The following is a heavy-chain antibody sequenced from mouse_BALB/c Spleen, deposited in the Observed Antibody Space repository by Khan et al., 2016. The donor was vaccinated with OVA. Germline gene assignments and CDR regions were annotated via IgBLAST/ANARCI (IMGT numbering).Heavy chain of an antibody. J-gene: IGHJ2*01. Sequence: EVQLQESGADLGRPGSSVKLSCKTSGFTFTSYGIKWVKQRPGQGLEWIGYIYPGNGYTVYNEKFQGKATLTSDTSSSTAYMQLRSLTSEDSAIYFCAAAYYRNYFDYWGQGTTLPVSS. CDR1: GFTFTSYG. D-gene: IGHD2-14*01. CDR2: IYPGNGYT. V-gene: IGHV1S134*01. CDR3: AAAYYRNYFDY.